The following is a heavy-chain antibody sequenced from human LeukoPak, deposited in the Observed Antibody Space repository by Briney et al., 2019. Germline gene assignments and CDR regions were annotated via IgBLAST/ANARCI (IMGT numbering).Heavy chain of an antibody. V-gene: IGHV4-59*08. CDR3: ARHPTTVTTSGNWFDP. CDR1: GGSISNYY. Sequence: SETLSLTCTVSGGSISNYYWSWIRQPPGKRLEWIGHIYYSGSTNYNPSLKSRVTISLDTSKNQFSLKLSSVTAADTAVYYCARHPTTVTTSGNWFDPWGQGTLVTVSS. J-gene: IGHJ5*02. CDR2: IYYSGST. D-gene: IGHD4-17*01.